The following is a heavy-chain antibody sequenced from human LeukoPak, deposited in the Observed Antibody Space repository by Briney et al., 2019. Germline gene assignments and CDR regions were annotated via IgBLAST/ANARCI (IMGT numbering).Heavy chain of an antibody. V-gene: IGHV4-59*08. CDR2: IYYSGTT. Sequence: SETLSLTCTISGASIDSYYWSWIRQPPGKGLEWIGYIYYSGTTNYNPSLKRRVTISVDTSKNQFSLKLSSVTAAGTAVYYCARGTWEYSYGMTYYFDYWGQGTLVTVSS. CDR3: ARGTWEYSYGMTYYFDY. J-gene: IGHJ4*02. D-gene: IGHD5-18*01. CDR1: GASIDSYY.